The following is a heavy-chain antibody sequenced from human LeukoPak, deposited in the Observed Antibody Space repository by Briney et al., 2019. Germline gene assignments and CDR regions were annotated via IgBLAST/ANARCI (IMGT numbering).Heavy chain of an antibody. Sequence: PSETLSLTCTVSGGSVSSGSYYWSWIRQPPGKGLEWIGNIYYSGSTYYNPSLKSRVTISVDTSKNQFSLKLSSVTAADTAVYYCASYSYYYDSSGYFDYWGQGTLVTVS. CDR3: ASYSYYYDSSGYFDY. V-gene: IGHV4-39*07. D-gene: IGHD3-22*01. CDR1: GGSVSSGSYY. J-gene: IGHJ4*02. CDR2: IYYSGST.